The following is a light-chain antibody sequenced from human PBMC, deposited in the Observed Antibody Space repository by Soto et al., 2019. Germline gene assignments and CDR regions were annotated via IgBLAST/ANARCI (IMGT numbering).Light chain of an antibody. Sequence: EIVLAQSPATLSLSPGERATLSCRASQSVGNYLVWYQQKPGQTPRLLIYDASNRATGIPARFSGSESGTDFTLTISSLEPEDFAVYYCQQRSIWPLTFGGGTKVEIK. CDR3: QQRSIWPLT. J-gene: IGKJ4*01. CDR1: QSVGNY. V-gene: IGKV3-11*01. CDR2: DAS.